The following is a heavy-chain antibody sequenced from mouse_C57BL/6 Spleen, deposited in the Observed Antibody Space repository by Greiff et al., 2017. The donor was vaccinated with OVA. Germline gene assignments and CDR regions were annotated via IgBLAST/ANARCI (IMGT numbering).Heavy chain of an antibody. D-gene: IGHD4-1*01. CDR3: ARSLGRGGYFDY. V-gene: IGHV1-54*01. Sequence: VQLQESGAELVRPGTSVKVSCKASGYAFTNYLIEWVKQRPGQGLEWIGVINPGSGGTNYNEKFKGKATLTADKSSSTAYMQLSSLTSEDSAVYFCARSLGRGGYFDYWGQGTTLTVSS. J-gene: IGHJ2*01. CDR2: INPGSGGT. CDR1: GYAFTNYL.